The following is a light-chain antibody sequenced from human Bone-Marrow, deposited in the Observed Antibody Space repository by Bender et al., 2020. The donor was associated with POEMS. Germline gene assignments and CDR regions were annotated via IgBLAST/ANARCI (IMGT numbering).Light chain of an antibody. J-gene: IGLJ2*01. V-gene: IGLV2-14*01. Sequence: QSVLTQPTSVSGAPGQRVTISCTGTSSDVGGFNFLSWYQHHPGRAPRLLIYEVDVRPSGISNRFSGSKSGNTASLSISGLQNDDETDYYCSSYTTSNTLVFGGGTKLTVL. CDR1: SSDVGGFNF. CDR3: SSYTTSNTLV. CDR2: EVD.